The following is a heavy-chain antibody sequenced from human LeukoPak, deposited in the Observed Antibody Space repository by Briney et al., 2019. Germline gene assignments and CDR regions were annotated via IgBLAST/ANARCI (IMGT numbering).Heavy chain of an antibody. CDR3: ARGLSGYSSGWDAFDI. Sequence: PSETLSLTCTVSGGSISSSSYYWGWIRQPPGKGLEWIGSIYYSGSTYYNPSLKSRVTISVDTSKNQFSLKLSSVTAADTAVYYCARGLSGYSSGWDAFDIWGQGTLVTVSS. CDR2: IYYSGST. CDR1: GGSISSSSYY. V-gene: IGHV4-39*01. J-gene: IGHJ3*02. D-gene: IGHD6-19*01.